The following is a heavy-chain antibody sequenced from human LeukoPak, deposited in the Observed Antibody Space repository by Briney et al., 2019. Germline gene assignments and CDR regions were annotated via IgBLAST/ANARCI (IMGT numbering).Heavy chain of an antibody. CDR2: ISGGSSTI. V-gene: IGHV3-11*01. D-gene: IGHD2-15*01. CDR1: GFTFSDYY. CDR3: ARRGSGRHFDF. J-gene: IGHJ4*02. Sequence: GGSLRLSCAASGFTFSDYYMSWIRQAPRKGLEWVSYISGGSSTICYADSLKGRFTVSRDNAKNSLYLLMNSLRAEDTAVYYCARRGSGRHFDFWGQGTLVTVSS.